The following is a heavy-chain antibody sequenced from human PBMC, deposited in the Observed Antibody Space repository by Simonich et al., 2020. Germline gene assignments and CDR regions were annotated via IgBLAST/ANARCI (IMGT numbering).Heavy chain of an antibody. CDR3: AKDRYYNFWSGYYDY. V-gene: IGHV3-23*01. J-gene: IGHJ4*02. CDR1: GFTFSSYA. D-gene: IGHD3-3*01. CDR2: IGGIVRST. Sequence: EVQLLESGGGLVQPGGSLRLSCAASGFTFSSYAMSWVRQAPGKGLEWVSAIGGIVRSTNYADSVKGRFTISRDNSKNTLYLQMNSLRAEDTAVYYCAKDRYYNFWSGYYDYWGQGTLVTVSS.